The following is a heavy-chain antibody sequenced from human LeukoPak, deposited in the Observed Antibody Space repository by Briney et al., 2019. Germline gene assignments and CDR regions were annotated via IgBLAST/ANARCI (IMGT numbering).Heavy chain of an antibody. Sequence: SETLSLTCTVSGGSISSYYWSWIRQPPGKGLEWIGYIYYSGSTNYNPSLKSRVTISVDTSKNQFSLKLSSVTAADTAVYYCARDIAKVGATKKYYFDYWGQGTLVTVSS. CDR3: ARDIAKVGATKKYYFDY. J-gene: IGHJ4*02. CDR1: GGSISSYY. V-gene: IGHV4-59*12. D-gene: IGHD1-26*01. CDR2: IYYSGST.